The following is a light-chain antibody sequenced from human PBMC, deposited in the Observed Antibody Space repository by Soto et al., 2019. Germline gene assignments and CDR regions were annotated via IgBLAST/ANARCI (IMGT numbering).Light chain of an antibody. CDR2: EGG. Sequence: QSALTQPASVSASPGQSITISCTGTSSDVGSYNLVSWYQHHPGKAPKLIIYEGGNRPSGVSNRFSASKSGNTASLTLSGLQAEDAADYYCSSYAGAVVFGGGTKLNVL. CDR1: SSDVGSYNL. CDR3: SSYAGAVV. V-gene: IGLV2-23*01. J-gene: IGLJ2*01.